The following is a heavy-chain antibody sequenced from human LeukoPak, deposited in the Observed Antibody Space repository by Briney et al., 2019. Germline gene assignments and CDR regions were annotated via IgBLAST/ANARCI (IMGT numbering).Heavy chain of an antibody. Sequence: GGSLRLSCTASGITLGDYAMSWFRQAPGEGLERGSYISSSGSTIYYADPVKGRFTISRDNARTPLYLQMNTRKAEATAVYYCAELGITMIGGVGGKETTVTISS. J-gene: IGHJ6*03. D-gene: IGHD3-10*02. V-gene: IGHV3-48*03. CDR3: AELGITMIGGV. CDR1: GITLGDYA. CDR2: ISSSGSTI.